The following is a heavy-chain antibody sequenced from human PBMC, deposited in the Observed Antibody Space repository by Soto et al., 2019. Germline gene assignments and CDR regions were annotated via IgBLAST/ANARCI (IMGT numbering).Heavy chain of an antibody. CDR1: GFIFSAYS. Sequence: EVQLVESGGGLVQPGGSLTLSCAASGFIFSAYSINWVRRAPGKGLEWVSYISSRTNTIYYADSVQGRFTISRDDAKNSLSLQMSSLRVEDTAVYYCVTDRRIAPAADFYFDSWVQGTLVTVSS. D-gene: IGHD2-2*01. CDR3: VTDRRIAPAADFYFDS. V-gene: IGHV3-48*01. CDR2: ISSRTNTI. J-gene: IGHJ4*02.